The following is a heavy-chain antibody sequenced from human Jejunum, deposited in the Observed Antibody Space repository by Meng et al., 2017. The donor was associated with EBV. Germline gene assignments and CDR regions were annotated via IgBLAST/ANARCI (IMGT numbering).Heavy chain of an antibody. V-gene: IGHV2-5*02. J-gene: IGHJ4*02. CDR1: GFSLSTSAVG. Sequence: QITLKESGPTLVQPTQTLTLTCTFSGFSLSTSAVGVGWIRQPPEKALEWLALIYGGDDKHYSPSLKSRLTITMDTSKNQVVLTMIDMDPVDTATYYCAHRVRDTVNFDYWGQGTLVTVSS. CDR2: IYGGDDK. D-gene: IGHD3-22*01. CDR3: AHRVRDTVNFDY.